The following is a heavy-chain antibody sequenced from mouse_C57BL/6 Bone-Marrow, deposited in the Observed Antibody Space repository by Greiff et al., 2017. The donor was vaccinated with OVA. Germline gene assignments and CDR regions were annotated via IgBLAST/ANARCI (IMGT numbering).Heavy chain of an antibody. CDR3: ARDGWWDY. V-gene: IGHV1-55*01. D-gene: IGHD1-1*02. CDR1: GYTFTSYW. J-gene: IGHJ2*01. CDR2: IYPGSGST. Sequence: QVQLQQPGAELVKPGASVKMSCKASGYTFTSYWITWVKQRPGQGLEWIGDIYPGSGSTNYNEKFKSKATLTADTSSSTAYMQLGSLASEDSAVYYCARDGWWDYWGQGTTLTVSS.